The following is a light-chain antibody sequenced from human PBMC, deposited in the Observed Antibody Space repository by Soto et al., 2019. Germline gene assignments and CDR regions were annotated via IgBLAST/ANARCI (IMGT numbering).Light chain of an antibody. V-gene: IGKV1-33*01. J-gene: IGKJ4*01. CDR2: DAS. Sequence: DIPMTQSASSLSASLGDRVTITWEASQDINSYLNWFQQKPGKAPKVLIYDASNLKTGVPSRFSGSGYGTHYNFTISSLQTEDIATYYCQHYDSLRLTFGGGTKVDI. CDR3: QHYDSLRLT. CDR1: QDINSY.